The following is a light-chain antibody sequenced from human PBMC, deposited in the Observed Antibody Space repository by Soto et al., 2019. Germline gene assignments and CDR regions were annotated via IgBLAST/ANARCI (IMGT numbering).Light chain of an antibody. CDR1: QSISSW. CDR3: QHYSTYSEWS. V-gene: IGKV1-5*01. Sequence: DIQMSQSPSTLSASVGDRVTITCRASQSISSWLAWYQQKPGKAPKLLIHFASTLESGVPSRFSGSGSGTDFTLTISSLQPDDFATHYCQHYSTYSEWSFGQGTKVEI. J-gene: IGKJ1*01. CDR2: FAS.